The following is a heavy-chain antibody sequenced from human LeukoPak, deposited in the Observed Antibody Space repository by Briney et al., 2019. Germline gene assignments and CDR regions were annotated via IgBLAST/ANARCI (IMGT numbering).Heavy chain of an antibody. CDR3: ARGAVRFDP. V-gene: IGHV4-59*01. D-gene: IGHD3-16*01. CDR1: GGSISSYY. CDR2: IYYSGST. Sequence: SETLSLICTVSGGSISSYYWSWIRQPPGKGLEWIGYIYYSGSTNYNPSLKSRVTISVDTSKNQSSLKLSSVTAADTAVYYCARGAVRFDPWGQGTLVTVSS. J-gene: IGHJ5*02.